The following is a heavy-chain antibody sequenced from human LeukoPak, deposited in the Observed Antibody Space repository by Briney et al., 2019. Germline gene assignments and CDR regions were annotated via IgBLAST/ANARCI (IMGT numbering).Heavy chain of an antibody. J-gene: IGHJ1*01. CDR3: ARGVRDSSGREYFQH. Sequence: SVKVSCKASGGTFSSYAISWVRQAPGQGLEWMGRIIPILGIANYAQKFQGRVTMTRNTSINTAYMELSSLRSEDTAVFYCARGVRDSSGREYFQHWGQGTPVTVSS. V-gene: IGHV1-69*04. CDR1: GGTFSSYA. CDR2: IIPILGIA. D-gene: IGHD3-22*01.